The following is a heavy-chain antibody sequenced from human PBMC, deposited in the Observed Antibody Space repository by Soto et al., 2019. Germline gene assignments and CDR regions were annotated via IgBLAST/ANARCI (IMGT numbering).Heavy chain of an antibody. Sequence: QVPLVQSGAEVKRPGSSVKVSCKTSGGTFSSYSIIWVRQAPGQGLEWMGRIIPMLGIANHAQKFQGRVTITADKSTNTGYMELSSLRSEDTAVYYCARDKDQLPTDWGQGTLVTVSS. V-gene: IGHV1-69*02. CDR1: GGTFSSYS. CDR3: ARDKDQLPTD. D-gene: IGHD2-2*01. J-gene: IGHJ4*02. CDR2: IIPMLGIA.